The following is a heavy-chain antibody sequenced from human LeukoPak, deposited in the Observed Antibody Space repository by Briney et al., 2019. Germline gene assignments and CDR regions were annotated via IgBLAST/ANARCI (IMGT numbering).Heavy chain of an antibody. Sequence: GGSLRLSCAASGFTFSSYWMSWVRQAPGEGLEWVANIKQDGSEKYYVDSEKGRFTISRDNAKNSLYLQMNSLRAEDTAVYYCVGGWYYFDYWGQGTLATVSS. J-gene: IGHJ4*02. V-gene: IGHV3-7*01. CDR3: VGGWYYFDY. CDR1: GFTFSSYW. CDR2: IKQDGSEK. D-gene: IGHD2-15*01.